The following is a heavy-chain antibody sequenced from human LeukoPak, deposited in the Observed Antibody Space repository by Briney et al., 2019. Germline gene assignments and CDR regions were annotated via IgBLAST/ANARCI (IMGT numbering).Heavy chain of an antibody. CDR3: ARQTGSGLFILP. CDR2: IYHSGST. CDR1: GHSISSGYY. D-gene: IGHD3/OR15-3a*01. V-gene: IGHV4-38-2*01. J-gene: IGHJ4*02. Sequence: SETLSLTCAVSGHSISSGYYWVWIRQPPGRGLEWIGSIYHSGSTYYNTSLNSRVSISLDTSKNQFSLRLSSVTAADTAVYYCARQTGSGLFILPGGQGTLVTVSS.